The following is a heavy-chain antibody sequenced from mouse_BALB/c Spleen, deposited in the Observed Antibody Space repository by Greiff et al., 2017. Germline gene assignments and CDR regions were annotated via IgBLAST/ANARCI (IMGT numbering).Heavy chain of an antibody. V-gene: IGHV5-6-5*01. CDR2: ISSGGST. D-gene: IGHD2-3*01. CDR3: ARNYDGYYVSDY. J-gene: IGHJ2*01. Sequence: DVMLVESGGGLVKPGGSLKLSCAASGFTFSSYAMSWVRQTPEKRLEWVASISSGGSTYYPDSVKGRFTISRDNARNILYLQMSSLRSEDTAMYYCARNYDGYYVSDYWGQGTTLTVSS. CDR1: GFTFSSYA.